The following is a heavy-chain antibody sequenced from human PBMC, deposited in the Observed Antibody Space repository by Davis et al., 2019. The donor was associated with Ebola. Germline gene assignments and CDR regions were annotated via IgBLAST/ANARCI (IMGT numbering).Heavy chain of an antibody. CDR3: TSAQPDY. V-gene: IGHV3-30-3*01. D-gene: IGHD1-14*01. CDR2: ISYDGSNK. J-gene: IGHJ4*02. Sequence: GGSLRLSCAASGFTFSSYAMHWVRQAPGKGLEWVAVISYDGSNKYYADSVKGRFTISRDNSKNTLYLQMNSLRAEDTAVYYCTSAQPDYWGQGTLVTVSS. CDR1: GFTFSSYA.